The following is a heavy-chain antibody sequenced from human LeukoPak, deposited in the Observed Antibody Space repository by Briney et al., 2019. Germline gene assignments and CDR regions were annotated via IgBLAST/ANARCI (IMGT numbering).Heavy chain of an antibody. CDR2: ISGSGGST. CDR1: GFTFSSYA. V-gene: IGHV3-23*01. CDR3: AKGYYYDSSGYFDY. Sequence: QAGGSLRLSCAASGFTFSSYAMSWVRQAPGKGLEWVSAISGSGGSTYYADSVKGRFTISRDNSKNTLYLQMNSLRAEDTAVYYCAKGYYYDSSGYFDYWGQGTLVTVSS. D-gene: IGHD3-22*01. J-gene: IGHJ4*02.